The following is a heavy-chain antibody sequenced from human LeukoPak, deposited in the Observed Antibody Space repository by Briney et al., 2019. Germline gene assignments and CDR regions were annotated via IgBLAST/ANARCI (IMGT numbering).Heavy chain of an antibody. Sequence: GGSLRLSCAASGFTFSSYWMSWVRQTPEKGLEWVANIKVDGSEEYYVDSVKGRFTVSRDNAKNSLYLQTNSLRAEDTAVYYCARDSGIRTVDYWGQGTLVIVSS. CDR1: GFTFSSYW. CDR2: IKVDGSEE. J-gene: IGHJ4*02. V-gene: IGHV3-7*01. CDR3: ARDSGIRTVDY. D-gene: IGHD3-10*01.